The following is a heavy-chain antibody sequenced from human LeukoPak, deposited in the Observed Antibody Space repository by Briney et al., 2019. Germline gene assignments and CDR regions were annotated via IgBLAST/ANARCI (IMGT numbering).Heavy chain of an antibody. D-gene: IGHD2-2*01. Sequence: SETLSLTCTVSGSISSYYWSWIRQPPGKGLEWIGYIYTSGSTNYNPSLKRRVPISVDTSKNQFSLALSSVTAADTAVYYCARQKCTSTSCLTKNAFDIWGQGTMVTVSS. CDR1: GSISSYY. CDR2: IYTSGST. V-gene: IGHV4-4*09. CDR3: ARQKCTSTSCLTKNAFDI. J-gene: IGHJ3*02.